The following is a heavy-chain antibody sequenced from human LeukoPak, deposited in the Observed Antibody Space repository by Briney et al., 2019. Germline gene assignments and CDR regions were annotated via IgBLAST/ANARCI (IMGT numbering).Heavy chain of an antibody. J-gene: IGHJ4*02. CDR3: ASHAGYSSSSGIDY. CDR2: IYHSGRT. Sequence: SETLSLTCTVSGGPITSGDYYWTWIRQRPGKGLQWIGCIYHSGRTYYNPSLKSRVTISVDTSKNQFSLKLSSVTAADTAVYYCASHAGYSSSSGIDYWGQGTLVTVSS. CDR1: GGPITSGDYY. D-gene: IGHD6-6*01. V-gene: IGHV4-39*01.